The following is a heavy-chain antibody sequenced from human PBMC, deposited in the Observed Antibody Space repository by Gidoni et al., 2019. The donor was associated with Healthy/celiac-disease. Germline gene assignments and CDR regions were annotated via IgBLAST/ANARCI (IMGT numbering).Heavy chain of an antibody. Sequence: QVQLQESGPGLVKPSETLSLTCTVSGGSISSYYWSWIRQPPGKGLEWIGYIYYSGSTNYNPSLKSRVTISVDTSKNQFSLKLSSVTAADTAVYYCARDYSGLPSFDIWGQGTMVTVSS. CDR2: IYYSGST. V-gene: IGHV4-59*01. J-gene: IGHJ3*02. CDR1: GGSISSYY. D-gene: IGHD3-10*01. CDR3: ARDYSGLPSFDI.